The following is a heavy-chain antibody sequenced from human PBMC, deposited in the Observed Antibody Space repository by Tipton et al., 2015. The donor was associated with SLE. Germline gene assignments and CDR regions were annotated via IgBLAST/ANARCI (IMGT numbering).Heavy chain of an antibody. J-gene: IGHJ6*03. D-gene: IGHD6-13*01. V-gene: IGHV4-34*01. Sequence: GLVKPSETLSLTCAVYGGSFSGYYWSWIRQPPGRGLEWIGEINHSGSTNYNPSLKSRVTISVDTSKNQFSLKLSSVTAADTSVYYCARGMGIAAGHYMDVWGKGTTVTVSS. CDR1: GGSFSGYY. CDR2: INHSGST. CDR3: ARGMGIAAGHYMDV.